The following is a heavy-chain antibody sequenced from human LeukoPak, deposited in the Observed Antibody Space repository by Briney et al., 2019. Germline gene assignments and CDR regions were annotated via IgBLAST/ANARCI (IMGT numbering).Heavy chain of an antibody. CDR1: GGTFSSYA. V-gene: IGHV1-69*05. J-gene: IGHJ4*02. CDR2: IIPTFGTA. D-gene: IGHD3-22*01. Sequence: SVKVSCKASGGTFSSYAISWVRQAPGQGLEWMGRIIPTFGTANYAQKFQGRVTITTDESTSTAYMELSSLRSEDTAVYYCARGQTFDYYDSSGYYYWGQGTLVTVSS. CDR3: ARGQTFDYYDSSGYYY.